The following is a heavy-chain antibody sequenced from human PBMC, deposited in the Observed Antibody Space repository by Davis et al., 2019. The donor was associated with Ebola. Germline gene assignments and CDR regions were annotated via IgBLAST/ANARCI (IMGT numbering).Heavy chain of an antibody. Sequence: PSETLSLTCTVSGASVSSYYWSWIRQPPGKGLEWIGYIYYSGSTNYNPSLKSRVTISIDTSQNQFSLKLSSVTAADTAVYYCARDQLESSGYSYFDYWGQGTLITVSS. CDR3: ARDQLESSGYSYFDY. J-gene: IGHJ4*02. V-gene: IGHV4-59*02. CDR2: IYYSGST. D-gene: IGHD3-22*01. CDR1: GASVSSYY.